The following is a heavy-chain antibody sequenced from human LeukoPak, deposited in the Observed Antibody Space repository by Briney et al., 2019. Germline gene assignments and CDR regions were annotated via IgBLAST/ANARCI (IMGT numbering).Heavy chain of an antibody. J-gene: IGHJ6*03. CDR1: GFTFSDYY. D-gene: IGHD2-15*01. Sequence: PGGSLRLSCAASGFTFSDYYMTWIRQAPGKGLEWFSYISSSGSTKYYADSVKGRFTISRDNAKNSLFLQMNSLRAEDTAVYYCARVLRYCSGGNCYSGGLGYMDVWGKGTTVTISS. V-gene: IGHV3-11*01. CDR3: ARVLRYCSGGNCYSGGLGYMDV. CDR2: ISSSGSTK.